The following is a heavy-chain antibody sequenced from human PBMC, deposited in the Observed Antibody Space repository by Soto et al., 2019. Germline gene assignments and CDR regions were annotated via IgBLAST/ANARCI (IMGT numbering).Heavy chain of an antibody. J-gene: IGHJ4*02. CDR1: GYSINSDYY. Sequence: LSLTCAVSGYSINSDYYWGWIRQPPGKGLEWIGSIYHSGATFYNPSLKSRVTTSVDTSRNQFSLKLPSVTAADTAVYHCARTGGGYFNFDYWGQGTLVTVSS. D-gene: IGHD3-9*01. CDR3: ARTGGGYFNFDY. CDR2: IYHSGAT. V-gene: IGHV4-38-2*01.